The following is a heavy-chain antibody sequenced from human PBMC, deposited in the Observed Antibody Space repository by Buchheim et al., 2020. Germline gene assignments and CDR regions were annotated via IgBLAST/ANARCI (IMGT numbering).Heavy chain of an antibody. J-gene: IGHJ4*02. CDR3: ACGVWKGGIFDY. D-gene: IGHD1-1*01. V-gene: IGHV3-48*03. CDR1: GFTFSSYE. CDR2: ISSSGSTI. Sequence: EVQLVESGGGLVQPGGSLRLSCAASGFTFSSYEMNWVRQAPGKGLEWVSYISSSGSTIYYAYSVKGRFTISRAKAKNLLYPQMNSLRAEDTAVYYCACGVWKGGIFDYWGQGTL.